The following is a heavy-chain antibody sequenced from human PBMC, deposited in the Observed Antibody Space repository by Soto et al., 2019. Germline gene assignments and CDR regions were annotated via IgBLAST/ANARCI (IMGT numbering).Heavy chain of an antibody. J-gene: IGHJ4*02. Sequence: QVQLQQWGAGLLKPSETLSLTCAVYGGSFSGYYWSWIRQPPGKGLEWIGEINHSGSTNYNPSLKSRVTISVDPSKNQFSLKLSSVTAADTAVYYCARGPSKYSSSAFEDYWGQGTLVTVSS. CDR1: GGSFSGYY. CDR2: INHSGST. V-gene: IGHV4-34*01. D-gene: IGHD6-6*01. CDR3: ARGPSKYSSSAFEDY.